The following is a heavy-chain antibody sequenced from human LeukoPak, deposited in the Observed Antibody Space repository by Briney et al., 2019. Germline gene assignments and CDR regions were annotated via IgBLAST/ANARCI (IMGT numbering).Heavy chain of an antibody. J-gene: IGHJ3*01. V-gene: IGHV1-18*01. CDR2: ISGYNGHT. Sequence: ASVKVSYKASGYTFTRYGISWVRQAPGQGLEWMGWISGYNGHTNYAQKLQGRVTMTTDTSTSTVYMEVRSMRSDDTALYYCARVDGNGFSRSFDLWGQGTMVTVSS. CDR3: ARVDGNGFSRSFDL. CDR1: GYTFTRYG.